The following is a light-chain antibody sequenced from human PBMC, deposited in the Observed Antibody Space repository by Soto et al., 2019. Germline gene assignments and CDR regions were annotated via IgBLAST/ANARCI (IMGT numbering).Light chain of an antibody. CDR1: QSVNSNY. CDR2: GAS. Sequence: ELVLTQSPATLSFSPRERATLSCRASQSVNSNYFAWYQQKPGQVPRPLIYGASIRASGVPDRLSGSGSGTDFTLTISRLEPEDYAVYYCQQYGTSPHTFGQGTKLEIK. V-gene: IGKV3-20*01. J-gene: IGKJ2*01. CDR3: QQYGTSPHT.